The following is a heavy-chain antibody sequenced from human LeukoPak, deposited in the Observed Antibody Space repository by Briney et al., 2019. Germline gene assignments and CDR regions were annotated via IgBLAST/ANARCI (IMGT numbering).Heavy chain of an antibody. CDR3: AREGIAAAGRPGY. Sequence: PGGSLRLSCVASGFTFSNYWMSWVRQAPGKGLECVANIKEDGSVKYYVDSVKGRFTISRDNAKNSLYLQMNSLRAEDTAVYDCAREGIAAAGRPGYWGQGTLVTVSS. CDR2: IKEDGSVK. J-gene: IGHJ4*02. CDR1: GFTFSNYW. D-gene: IGHD6-13*01. V-gene: IGHV3-7*01.